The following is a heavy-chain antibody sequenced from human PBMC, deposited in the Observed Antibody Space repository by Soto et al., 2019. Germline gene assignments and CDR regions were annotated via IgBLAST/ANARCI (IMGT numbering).Heavy chain of an antibody. V-gene: IGHV5-51*01. CDR3: ARGGVSTRTFDY. D-gene: IGHD3-3*01. Sequence: PGESLKISCKGSGYNFAGYWIAWVRQMPGKGLELMGIIYPSDSDTRYRPSFQGQVTISADKSISSAYLQWSSLRASDTAMYYCARGGVSTRTFDYWGQGTPVAVSS. CDR1: GYNFAGYW. J-gene: IGHJ4*02. CDR2: IYPSDSDT.